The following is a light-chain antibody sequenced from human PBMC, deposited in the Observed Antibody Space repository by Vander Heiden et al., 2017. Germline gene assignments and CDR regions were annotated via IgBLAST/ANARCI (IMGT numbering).Light chain of an antibody. J-gene: IGLJ3*02. V-gene: IGLV8-61*01. CDR3: VLYMRSGLWV. CDR2: STN. Sequence: YGSPGGTVTLTCGLSSGSVSTSYYPSWYQQAPGQAPRTLIYSTNTRSSGVPDRFSGSILGNKAALTITGAQADDESDYYCVLYMRSGLWVFGGGTKLTVL. CDR1: SGSVSTSYY.